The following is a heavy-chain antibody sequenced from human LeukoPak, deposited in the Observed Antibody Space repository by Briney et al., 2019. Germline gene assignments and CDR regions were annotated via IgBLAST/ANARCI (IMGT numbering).Heavy chain of an antibody. CDR3: TSPVDIVATIGY. V-gene: IGHV1-2*06. J-gene: IGHJ4*02. CDR2: INPNSGGT. D-gene: IGHD5-12*01. CDR1: GYTFTGYY. Sequence: ASVKVSCKASGYTFTGYYMHWVRQAPGQGLERMGRINPNSGGTNYAQKFQGRVTMTRDTSISTAYMELSRLRSDDTAVYYCTSPVDIVATIGYWGQGTLVTVSS.